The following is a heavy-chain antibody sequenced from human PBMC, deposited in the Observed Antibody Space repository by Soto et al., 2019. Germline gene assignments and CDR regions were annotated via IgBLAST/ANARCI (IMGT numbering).Heavy chain of an antibody. V-gene: IGHV3-23*01. CDR2: ISGSGGST. J-gene: IGHJ2*01. D-gene: IGHD5-12*01. CDR3: AKVKGYSGYPMYWYFDL. CDR1: GFTFSSYA. Sequence: EVQLLESGGGLVQPGGSLRLSCAASGFTFSSYAMSWVRQAPGKGLEWVSAISGSGGSTYYADSVKGRFTISRDNSKNTLYLQMNSLRAEDTAVYYCAKVKGYSGYPMYWYFDLWGRGTLVTVSS.